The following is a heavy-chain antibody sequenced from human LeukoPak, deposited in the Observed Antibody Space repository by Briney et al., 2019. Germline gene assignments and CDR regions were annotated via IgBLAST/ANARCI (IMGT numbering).Heavy chain of an antibody. D-gene: IGHD1-26*01. CDR1: GFTFSSYS. Sequence: GGSLRLSCAASGFTFSSYSMNWVRQAPGKGLEWVSYISSSSSTIYYADSVKGRFTISRDNAKNSLYLQMNSLRAEDTAVYYCARDLGATVGYHYYGMDVWGQGTTVTVSS. V-gene: IGHV3-48*04. CDR2: ISSSSSTI. CDR3: ARDLGATVGYHYYGMDV. J-gene: IGHJ6*02.